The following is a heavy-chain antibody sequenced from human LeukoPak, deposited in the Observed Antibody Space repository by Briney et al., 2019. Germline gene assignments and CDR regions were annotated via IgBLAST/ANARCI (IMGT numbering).Heavy chain of an antibody. J-gene: IGHJ4*02. D-gene: IGHD1-1*01. Sequence: SETLSLTCAVCGGSFSGYYWSWIRQPPGKGLEWIGEINHSGSTNYNPSLKSRVTISVDTSKNQFSLKLSSVTAADTAVYYCARERGDQLGYFDYWGQGTLVTVSS. CDR1: GGSFSGYY. V-gene: IGHV4-34*01. CDR2: INHSGST. CDR3: ARERGDQLGYFDY.